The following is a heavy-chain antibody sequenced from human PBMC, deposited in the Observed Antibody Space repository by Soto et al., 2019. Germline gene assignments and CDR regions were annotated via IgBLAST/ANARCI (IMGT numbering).Heavy chain of an antibody. CDR2: IYYSGST. J-gene: IGHJ4*02. CDR1: GGSISSYY. Sequence: QVQLQESGPGLVKPSETLSLTCTVSGGSISSYYWSWIRQPPGKGLEWIGYIYYSGSTNYNPSLKSRVTISVDTSKNQCSLKLSSVTAADTAVYYCARDDYGDKSLDYWCQGTLVTVSS. V-gene: IGHV4-59*01. CDR3: ARDDYGDKSLDY. D-gene: IGHD4-17*01.